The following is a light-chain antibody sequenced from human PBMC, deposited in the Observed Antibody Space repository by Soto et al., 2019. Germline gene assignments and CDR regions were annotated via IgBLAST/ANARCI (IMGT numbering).Light chain of an antibody. V-gene: IGKV3-15*01. CDR1: QSVSTT. Sequence: ETLMTQSPATLSVSPGERATLSCRASQSVSTTLAWFQQKPGQAPRLLIYGASTRATGIPARFSGSGSGTDFTLTISSLQSEDFAVYYCQQYNNWPPAITFGPGTKVDIK. CDR3: QQYNNWPPAIT. J-gene: IGKJ3*01. CDR2: GAS.